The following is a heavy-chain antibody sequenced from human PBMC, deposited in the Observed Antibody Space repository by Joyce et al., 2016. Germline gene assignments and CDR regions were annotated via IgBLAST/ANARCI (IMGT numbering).Heavy chain of an antibody. Sequence: EVQLLESGGGLVQPGGSLRLSCAASGFTFSGYAMSWVRQAPGKGLEWVSAISGSGGSTYYADSVKGRFTISRDNSKNTLYLQMNSLRADDTAVYYCAKMSSAWYRYPIDYWGQGTLVTVSS. D-gene: IGHD6-13*01. J-gene: IGHJ4*02. V-gene: IGHV3-23*01. CDR1: GFTFSGYA. CDR3: AKMSSAWYRYPIDY. CDR2: ISGSGGST.